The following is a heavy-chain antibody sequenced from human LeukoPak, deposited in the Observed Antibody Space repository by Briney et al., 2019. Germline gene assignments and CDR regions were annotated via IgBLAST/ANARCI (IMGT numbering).Heavy chain of an antibody. CDR2: IIPIFGTA. J-gene: IGHJ5*02. D-gene: IGHD3-22*01. V-gene: IGHV1-69*01. Sequence: ASVKVSCKASGGTFSSYAISWVRQAPGQGLEWMGGIIPIFGTANYAQKFQGRVTITADESTSTAHMELSSLRSEDTAVYYCARDRSTYYYDSSGYPTWGQGTLVTVSS. CDR3: ARDRSTYYYDSSGYPT. CDR1: GGTFSSYA.